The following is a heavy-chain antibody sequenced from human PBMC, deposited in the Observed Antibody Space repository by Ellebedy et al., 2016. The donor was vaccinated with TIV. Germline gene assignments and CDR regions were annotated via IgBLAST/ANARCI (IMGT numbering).Heavy chain of an antibody. Sequence: MPSETLSLTCTVSGASISSYYWSWIRQPPGKGLEWIGYLYDSGTTTYNPSLRSRVTISVDTSKNQFSLILTSVTAADTAVYYCARDGFSGTYYFGSWGQGALVTVSS. CDR3: ARDGFSGTYYFGS. CDR2: LYDSGTT. J-gene: IGHJ4*02. D-gene: IGHD1-26*01. CDR1: GASISSYY. V-gene: IGHV4-59*12.